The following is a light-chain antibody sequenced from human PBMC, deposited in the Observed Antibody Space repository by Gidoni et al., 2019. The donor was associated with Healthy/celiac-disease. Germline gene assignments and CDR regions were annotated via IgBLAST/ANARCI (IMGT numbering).Light chain of an antibody. CDR2: EDN. Sequence: NFMLTQPHSVSDSPGKTVTISCTRSRGSIASNYVQWYQQRPGSSPTTVIYEDNQRPSGVPDRFSGSIDSSSNSASLTISGLKTEDEADDYCQSYDSSNLWVFGGGTKLTVL. J-gene: IGLJ3*02. V-gene: IGLV6-57*01. CDR1: RGSIASNY. CDR3: QSYDSSNLWV.